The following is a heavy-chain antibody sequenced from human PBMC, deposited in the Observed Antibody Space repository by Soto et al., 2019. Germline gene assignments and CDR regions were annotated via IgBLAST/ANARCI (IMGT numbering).Heavy chain of an antibody. V-gene: IGHV1-69*13. CDR1: GGTFSSYA. J-gene: IGHJ4*02. CDR3: ARGMGYSSSSGAFDY. D-gene: IGHD6-6*01. CDR2: IIPIFGTA. Sequence: SVKVSCKASGGTFSSYAISWVRQAPGQGLEWMGGIIPIFGTANYAQKFQGRVTITADESTSTAHMELSSLRSEDTAVYYCARGMGYSSSSGAFDYWGQGTLVTVSS.